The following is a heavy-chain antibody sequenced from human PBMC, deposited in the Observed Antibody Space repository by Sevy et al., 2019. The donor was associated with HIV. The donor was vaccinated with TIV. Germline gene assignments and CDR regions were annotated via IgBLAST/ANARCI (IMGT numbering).Heavy chain of an antibody. V-gene: IGHV3-53*01. D-gene: IGHD3-3*01. J-gene: IGHJ6*02. CDR2: IYSGGTT. CDR3: AREREFTIFGVLIEYGMDV. Sequence: GGSLRLSCAASGFTVSSNYMSWVRQAPGKGLEWVSVIYSGGTTYYTDSVKGRFTIPRDNSKNTLKLQMNNPRAGDTAVYYCAREREFTIFGVLIEYGMDVWGQGTTVTVSS. CDR1: GFTVSSNY.